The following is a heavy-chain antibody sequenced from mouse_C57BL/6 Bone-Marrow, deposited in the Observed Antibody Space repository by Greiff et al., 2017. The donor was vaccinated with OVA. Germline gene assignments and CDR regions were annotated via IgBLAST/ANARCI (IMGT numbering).Heavy chain of an antibody. CDR1: GFTFTDYY. CDR2: IRNKANGYTT. J-gene: IGHJ4*01. CDR3: AGYTGARAMYY. V-gene: IGHV7-3*01. Sequence: EVQRVESGGGLVQPGGSLSLSCAASGFTFTDYYMSWVRQPPGKALEWLGFIRNKANGYTTEYSASVKGRFTISRDNSQSILYLQMNALRAEDSATYYCAGYTGARAMYYWGQGTSVTVSA.